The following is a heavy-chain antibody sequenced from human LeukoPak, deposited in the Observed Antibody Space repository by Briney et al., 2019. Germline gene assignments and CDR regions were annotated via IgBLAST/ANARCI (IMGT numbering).Heavy chain of an antibody. CDR1: GFTFSSYA. CDR3: ATEAGVD. Sequence: GRSLRLSCAASGFTFSSYAMHWVRQAPGKGLEWVAVMSYDGGHKYYADSVKGRFTISRDNSKNTLYLQMNSLRAEDTAVYYCATEAGVDWGQGTLVTVSS. V-gene: IGHV3-30*03. D-gene: IGHD6-13*01. CDR2: MSYDGGHK. J-gene: IGHJ4*02.